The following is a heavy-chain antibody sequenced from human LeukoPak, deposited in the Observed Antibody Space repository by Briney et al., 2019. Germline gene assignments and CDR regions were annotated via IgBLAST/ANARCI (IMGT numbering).Heavy chain of an antibody. V-gene: IGHV3-48*01. CDR2: ISSSSSTI. J-gene: IGHJ4*02. D-gene: IGHD1-26*01. Sequence: GGSLXLSCAASGFTFSSYSMNWVRQAPGKGLEWVSYISSSSSTIYYADSVKGRFTISRDNAKNSLYLQMNSLRAEDTAVYYCARAGEVGASYYFDYWGQGTLVTVSS. CDR1: GFTFSSYS. CDR3: ARAGEVGASYYFDY.